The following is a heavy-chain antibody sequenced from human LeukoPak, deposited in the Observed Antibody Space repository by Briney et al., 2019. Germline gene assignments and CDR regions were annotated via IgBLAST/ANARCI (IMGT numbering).Heavy chain of an antibody. CDR3: ARENYIWSGYSGYYYYYMDV. J-gene: IGHJ6*03. Sequence: GGSLRLSCAASGFTFSSYSMNWVRQAPGKGLEWVSSISSSSSYIYYADSVKGRFTISRDNAKNSLYLQMNSLRAEDTAVYYRARENYIWSGYSGYYYYYMDVWGKGTTVTVSS. D-gene: IGHD3-3*01. CDR2: ISSSSSYI. V-gene: IGHV3-21*01. CDR1: GFTFSSYS.